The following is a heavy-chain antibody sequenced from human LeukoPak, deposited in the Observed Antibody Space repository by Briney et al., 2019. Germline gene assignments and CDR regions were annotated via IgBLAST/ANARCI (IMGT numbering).Heavy chain of an antibody. CDR2: MNPNSGNT. J-gene: IGHJ5*02. CDR1: RYTFTSDD. CDR3: ARGVGPWYSSSWYADWFDP. Sequence: ASVKVSCKASRYTFTSDDINWVRQATGQGLEWMGWMNPNSGNTGYAQKFQGRVTMTRNTSISTAYMELSSLRSEDTAVYYCARGVGPWYSSSWYADWFDPWGQGTLVTVSS. D-gene: IGHD6-13*01. V-gene: IGHV1-8*01.